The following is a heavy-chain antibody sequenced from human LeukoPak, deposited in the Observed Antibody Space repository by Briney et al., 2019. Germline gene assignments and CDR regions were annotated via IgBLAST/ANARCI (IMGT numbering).Heavy chain of an antibody. D-gene: IGHD1-26*01. CDR3: ARGEGSGSYRDWFDP. Sequence: GASVKVSCKASGGTFSSYAISWVRQAPGQGLEWMGGIIPIFGTANYAQKFQGRVTITADKSTSTAYMELSSLRSEDTAVYYCARGEGSGSYRDWFDPWGQGTLVTVSS. CDR2: IIPIFGTA. V-gene: IGHV1-69*06. CDR1: GGTFSSYA. J-gene: IGHJ5*02.